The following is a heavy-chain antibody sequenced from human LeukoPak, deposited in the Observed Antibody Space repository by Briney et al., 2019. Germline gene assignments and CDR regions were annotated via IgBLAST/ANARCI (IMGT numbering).Heavy chain of an antibody. Sequence: SETLSLTCTVSGGSISSYYWSWIRQPPGKGLEWIGYIYYSGSTNYNPSLKSRVTISVDTSKNQFSLKLSSVTAADTAVYYCARSGIAAAGPEVWGQGTLVTVSS. CDR1: GGSISSYY. D-gene: IGHD6-13*01. V-gene: IGHV4-59*01. J-gene: IGHJ4*02. CDR3: ARSGIAAAGPEV. CDR2: IYYSGST.